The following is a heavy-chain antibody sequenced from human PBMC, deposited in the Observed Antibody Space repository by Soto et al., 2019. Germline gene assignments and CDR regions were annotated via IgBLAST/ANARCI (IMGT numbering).Heavy chain of an antibody. CDR1: GGSIRSNY. CDR2: VYNSGST. Sequence: SATLSLTCTVSGGSIRSNYWTWIRQPPGKGLEWIGYVYNSGSTNYNPSLKSRVTISEDTSKSQFSLKVNSMTAADTAVYYCAIDRREAVAWDPRDTGGHGILVTVSS. D-gene: IGHD6-19*01. V-gene: IGHV4-59*01. J-gene: IGHJ5*01. CDR3: AIDRREAVAWDPRDT.